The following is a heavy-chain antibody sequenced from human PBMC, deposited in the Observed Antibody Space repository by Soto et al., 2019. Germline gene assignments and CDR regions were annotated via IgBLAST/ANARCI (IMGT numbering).Heavy chain of an antibody. CDR1: GGSISSYY. CDR2: IYYSGST. V-gene: IGHV4-59*01. CDR3: ARDGVVIGAFDI. Sequence: SETLSLTCTVSGGSISSYYWSWIRQPPGKGLEWIGYIYYSGSTNYNPSLKSRVTISVDTSKNQFSLKLSSVTAADTAVYYCARDGVVIGAFDIWGQGTRVTVSS. D-gene: IGHD3-3*01. J-gene: IGHJ3*02.